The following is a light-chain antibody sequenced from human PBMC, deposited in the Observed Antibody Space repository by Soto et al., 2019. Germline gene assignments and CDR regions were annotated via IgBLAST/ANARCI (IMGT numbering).Light chain of an antibody. Sequence: VLTQSPATLSFSPGERATLSCRASQSVSTDLAWYQQKPGQAPRLLIYDASSRATGIPARFSGGGSGTDFTLTISSLEPEDSAVYYCQQRNNSITFCLGIRLEIK. CDR3: QQRNNSIT. J-gene: IGKJ5*01. V-gene: IGKV3-11*01. CDR1: QSVSTD. CDR2: DAS.